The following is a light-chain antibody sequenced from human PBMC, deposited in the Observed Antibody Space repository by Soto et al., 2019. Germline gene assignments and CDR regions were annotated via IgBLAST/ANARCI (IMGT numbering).Light chain of an antibody. V-gene: IGKV3-11*01. CDR2: DAS. CDR3: QQRSSWPLT. J-gene: IGKJ4*01. CDR1: QSVSSY. Sequence: EIVLTQSAATLSLSPGERATLSCRASQSVSSYLTWYQQKPGQAPRLLIYDASTRATGIPARFSGSGSATDFTLTIISLEPEDFAVYYCQQRSSWPLTFGGGTKVEIK.